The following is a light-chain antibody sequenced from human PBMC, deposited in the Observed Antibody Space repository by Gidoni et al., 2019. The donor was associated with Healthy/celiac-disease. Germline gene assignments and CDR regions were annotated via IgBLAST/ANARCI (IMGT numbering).Light chain of an antibody. CDR1: SSDVGRYNL. CDR3: CSYAGSSTPYYV. J-gene: IGLJ1*01. CDR2: EGS. V-gene: IGLV2-23*01. Sequence: QSALPQPASVSGSPGQSITIPCTGTSSDVGRYNLVSWYQQHPGNAPKLMIYEGSKRPSGVSNRFSGSKSGNTASRTISGLQAEDEADYYCCSYAGSSTPYYVFGTGTKVTVL.